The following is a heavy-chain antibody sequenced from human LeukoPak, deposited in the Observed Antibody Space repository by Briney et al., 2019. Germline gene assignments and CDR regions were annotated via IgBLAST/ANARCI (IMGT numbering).Heavy chain of an antibody. J-gene: IGHJ4*02. Sequence: SGGSLRLSCAASGFTFSSYGMSWVRQAPGKGLEWVSAISGSGGSTYYADSVKGRFTISRDNSKNTLYLQMNSLRAEDTAVYYCAKGMVRGVILKGFDYWGQGTLVTVSS. D-gene: IGHD3-10*01. V-gene: IGHV3-23*01. CDR1: GFTFSSYG. CDR2: ISGSGGST. CDR3: AKGMVRGVILKGFDY.